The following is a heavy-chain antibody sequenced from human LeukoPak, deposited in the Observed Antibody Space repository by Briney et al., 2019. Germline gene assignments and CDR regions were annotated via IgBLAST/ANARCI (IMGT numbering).Heavy chain of an antibody. J-gene: IGHJ6*03. D-gene: IGHD6-13*01. Sequence: TGGSLRLSCAASGFTFSSYSMNWVRQAPGKGLEWVSSISSSSSYIYYADSVKGRFTISRDNAKNSLYLQMNSLRAEDTAVYYCAREGSSWYAYYYYMDVWGKGTTVTVSS. CDR1: GFTFSSYS. V-gene: IGHV3-21*01. CDR3: AREGSSWYAYYYYMDV. CDR2: ISSSSSYI.